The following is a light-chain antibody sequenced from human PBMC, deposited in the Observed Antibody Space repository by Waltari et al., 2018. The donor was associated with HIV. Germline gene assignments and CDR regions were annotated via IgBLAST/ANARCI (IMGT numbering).Light chain of an antibody. CDR3: QSYDNSLNGWV. Sequence: QSPLTQPPSVSGSPGQWVTNPFTGSSPNIGAGHDVPWSQQVPGTAPKLLIYNNNDRPSGVPDRFSGSKSGTSASLAITGLQAEDESDYYCQSYDNSLNGWVFGGGTKLTVL. CDR1: SPNIGAGHD. J-gene: IGLJ3*02. CDR2: NNN. V-gene: IGLV1-40*01.